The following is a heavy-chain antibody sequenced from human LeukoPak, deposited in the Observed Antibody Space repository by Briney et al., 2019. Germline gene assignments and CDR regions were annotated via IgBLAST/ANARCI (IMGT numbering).Heavy chain of an antibody. CDR3: ARNYGILTGSYYGMDV. CDR2: IYYSGST. V-gene: IGHV4-31*03. J-gene: IGHJ6*02. CDR1: GGSISSGGYY. D-gene: IGHD3-9*01. Sequence: PSQTLSLTCTVSGGSISSGGYYWSWIRQHPGKGLEWIGYIYYSGSTYYNPSLKSRVTISVDTSKNQFSLKLSSVTAADTAVYYCARNYGILTGSYYGMDVWGQGTTVTVSS.